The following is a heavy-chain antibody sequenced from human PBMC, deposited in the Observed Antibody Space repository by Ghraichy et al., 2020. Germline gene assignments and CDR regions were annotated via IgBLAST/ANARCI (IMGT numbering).Heavy chain of an antibody. V-gene: IGHV3-66*01. J-gene: IGHJ4*02. CDR3: AIEVGYLRGQWGY. Sequence: GGSLRLSCAASGFDVSDSYMSWVRQAPGKGLEWVSVFYTDGTTYYTDSVKGRFTISRDNSKNTVSLQMNGLRAEDTALYYCAIEVGYLRGQWGYWGQGTLVAVSP. D-gene: IGHD1-26*01. CDR2: FYTDGTT. CDR1: GFDVSDSY.